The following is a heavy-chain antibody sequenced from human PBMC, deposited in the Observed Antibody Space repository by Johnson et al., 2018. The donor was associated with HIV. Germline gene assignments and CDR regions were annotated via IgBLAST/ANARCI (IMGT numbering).Heavy chain of an antibody. V-gene: IGHV3-30*18. J-gene: IGHJ3*02. CDR3: AKKGGHYFTSHDAFDI. CDR2: ISYDGSNK. CDR1: GFTFSSYG. Sequence: QVQLLESGGGVVQPGRSLKLSCAASGFTFSSYGMHWVRQAPGKGLEWVAVISYDGSNKYYADSVKGRFTISRDNSKNTLDLQMKSLRAEDTAVYYCAKKGGHYFTSHDAFDIWGQGTVVTVSS. D-gene: IGHD3-16*01.